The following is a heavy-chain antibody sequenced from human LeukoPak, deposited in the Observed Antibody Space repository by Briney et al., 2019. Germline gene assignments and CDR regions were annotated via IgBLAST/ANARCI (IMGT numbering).Heavy chain of an antibody. J-gene: IGHJ4*02. D-gene: IGHD3-3*01. CDR1: GYTFTSYA. V-gene: IGHV1-3*01. CDR2: INAGNGNT. CDR3: ASRFFSSRRQIYYFDY. Sequence: ASVKVSCKASGYTFTSYAMHWVRQAPGQRLEWMGWINAGNGNTKYSQKFQGRVTITRDTSASTAYMELSSLRSEDTAVYYCASRFFSSRRQIYYFDYWGQGTLVTVSS.